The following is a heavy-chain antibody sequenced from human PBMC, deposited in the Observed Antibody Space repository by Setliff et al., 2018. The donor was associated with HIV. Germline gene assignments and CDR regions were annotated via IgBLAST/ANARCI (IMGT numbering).Heavy chain of an antibody. CDR1: GGSISSDY. V-gene: IGHV4-4*07. D-gene: IGHD3-10*01. CDR3: ARSIGTVRGITEFDY. CDR2: VYNSGST. J-gene: IGHJ4*02. Sequence: PSETLSLTCTVSGGSISSDYWNWVRQPAGKGLEWIGRVYNSGSTNYNPSLKSRATMSVDTSKNQFSLKLSSVTAADTAVYYCARSIGTVRGITEFDYWGQGTLVTVSS.